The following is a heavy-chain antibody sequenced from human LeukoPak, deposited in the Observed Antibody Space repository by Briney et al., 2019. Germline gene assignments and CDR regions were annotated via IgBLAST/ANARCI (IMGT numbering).Heavy chain of an antibody. Sequence: ASVKVSCKASGYTFTSYGISWVRQAPGQGLEWMGWISAYNGNTNYAQKLQGRVTMTTDTSTSTAYMELRSLRSDDTAVYYCARGENSYYDSSGYYSLRYWGQGTLVTVSS. CDR1: GYTFTSYG. CDR2: ISAYNGNT. J-gene: IGHJ4*02. D-gene: IGHD3-22*01. CDR3: ARGENSYYDSSGYYSLRY. V-gene: IGHV1-18*01.